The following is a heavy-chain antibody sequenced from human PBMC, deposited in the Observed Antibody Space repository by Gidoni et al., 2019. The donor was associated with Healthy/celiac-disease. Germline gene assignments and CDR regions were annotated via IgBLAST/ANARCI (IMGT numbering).Heavy chain of an antibody. CDR2: INHSGST. CDR3: ARGSRYSGYVRSSYYYMDV. D-gene: IGHD5-12*01. Sequence: QVQLQQWGAGLLKPSETLSLTCAVYGGSFSGYYWSWIRQPPGKGLEWIGEINHSGSTNYNPSLKSRVTISVDTSKNQFSLKLSSVTAADTAVYYCARGSRYSGYVRSSYYYMDVWGKGTTVTVSS. J-gene: IGHJ6*03. CDR1: GGSFSGYY. V-gene: IGHV4-34*01.